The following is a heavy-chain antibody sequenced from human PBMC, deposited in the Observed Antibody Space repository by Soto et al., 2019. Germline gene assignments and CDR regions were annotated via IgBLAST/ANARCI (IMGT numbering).Heavy chain of an antibody. J-gene: IGHJ3*02. V-gene: IGHV1-69*12. CDR3: ARDAGYLRAFDI. CDR2: IITIFGTA. D-gene: IGHD6-13*01. Sequence: QVQLVQSGAEVKKPGSSVKVSCKASGGTFSSYAIRWVRQAPGQGIEWMGGIITIFGTANYAQKFQGRVTITADESTSTAYMELSSLRSEDTAVYYCARDAGYLRAFDIWGQGTMVTVSS. CDR1: GGTFSSYA.